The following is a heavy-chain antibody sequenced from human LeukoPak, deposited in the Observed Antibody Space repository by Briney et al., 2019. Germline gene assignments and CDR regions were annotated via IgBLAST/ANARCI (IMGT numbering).Heavy chain of an antibody. CDR1: GYSISSGYY. J-gene: IGHJ4*02. CDR2: IYHSGST. V-gene: IGHV4-38-2*02. D-gene: IGHD3-10*01. CDR3: ASHYYGYGVIAY. Sequence: SETLSLTCTVSGYSISSGYYWGWIRQPPGKGLEWIGSIYHSGSTYYNPSLKSRVTISVDRSKNQFSLKLSSVTAADTAVYYCASHYYGYGVIAYWGQGTLVTVSS.